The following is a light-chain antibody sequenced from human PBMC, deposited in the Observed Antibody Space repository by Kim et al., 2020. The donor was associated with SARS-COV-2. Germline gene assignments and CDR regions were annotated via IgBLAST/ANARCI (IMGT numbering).Light chain of an antibody. V-gene: IGKV4-1*01. CDR2: WAS. Sequence: RATINCKASQSVLYSSKNKNYLAWYQQKPGQPPKLLIYWASTRESGVPDRFSGSESGTDFTLTISSLQAEDVAVYYCQQYYSTPLTFGGGTKVEI. CDR3: QQYYSTPLT. J-gene: IGKJ4*01. CDR1: QSVLYSSKNKNY.